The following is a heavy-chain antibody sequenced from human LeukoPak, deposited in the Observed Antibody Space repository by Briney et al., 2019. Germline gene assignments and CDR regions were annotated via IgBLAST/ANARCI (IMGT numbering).Heavy chain of an antibody. Sequence: PGGSLRLSCAASGFTFSTYAMSWVRQAPGKGLEWVSTISGSGGGTYFADSVKGRFTISRDNSKNTLYLQMNSLRAEDTAVYYCARENYYDSSGYPSYYFDYWGQGTLVTVSS. J-gene: IGHJ4*02. D-gene: IGHD3-22*01. V-gene: IGHV3-23*01. CDR1: GFTFSTYA. CDR3: ARENYYDSSGYPSYYFDY. CDR2: ISGSGGGT.